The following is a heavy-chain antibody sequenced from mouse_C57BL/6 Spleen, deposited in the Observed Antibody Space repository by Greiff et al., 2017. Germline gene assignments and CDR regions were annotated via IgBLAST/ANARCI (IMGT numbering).Heavy chain of an antibody. CDR2: IDPSDSET. CDR1: GYTFTSYW. V-gene: IGHV1-52*01. Sequence: QVQLQQPGAELVRPGSSVKLSCKASGYTFTSYWMHWVKQRPIQGLEWIGNIDPSDSETHYNQKFKDKATLTVDKSSSTAYMQLSSLTSEDSAVYSCGRRGGDYAMDYWGQGTSGTVSS. J-gene: IGHJ4*01. CDR3: GRRGGDYAMDY.